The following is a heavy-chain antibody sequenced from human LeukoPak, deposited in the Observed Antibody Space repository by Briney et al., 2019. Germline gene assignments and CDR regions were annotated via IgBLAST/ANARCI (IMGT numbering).Heavy chain of an antibody. CDR2: ISAYNGNT. V-gene: IGHV1-18*01. CDR3: VREANLYSTSWYKAFDI. Sequence: ASVKVSCKASGYTFTSYGISWVRQAPGQGLEWMGWISAYNGNTNYAQKLQGRVTMTTDTSTSTAYMELRNLRSDDTAVYYCVREANLYSTSWYKAFDIWGQGTMVTVSS. CDR1: GYTFTSYG. J-gene: IGHJ3*02. D-gene: IGHD6-13*01.